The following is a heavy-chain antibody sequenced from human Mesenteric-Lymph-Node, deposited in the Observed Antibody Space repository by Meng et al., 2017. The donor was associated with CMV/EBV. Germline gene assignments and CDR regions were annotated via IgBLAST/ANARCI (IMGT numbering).Heavy chain of an antibody. D-gene: IGHD6-13*01. CDR1: GFNFRNYA. V-gene: IGHV3-30-3*01. CDR2: MSSDGGNK. Sequence: GESLKISCAAYGFNFRNYAMHWGRQAPGKGLEWVAIMSSDGGNKYYADSVKGRFTISRDNSQNTLYLQMNSLRAEDTALYYCARDLAAAGGMDVWGQGTTVTVSS. CDR3: ARDLAAAGGMDV. J-gene: IGHJ6*02.